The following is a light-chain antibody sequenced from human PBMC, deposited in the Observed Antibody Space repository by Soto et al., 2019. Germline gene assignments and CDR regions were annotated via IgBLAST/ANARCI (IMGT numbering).Light chain of an antibody. CDR2: SNN. J-gene: IGLJ1*01. CDR1: RSNIGSNT. Sequence: QSVLTQPPSASGTPGQRVTLSCSGSRSNIGSNTVNWYQQLPGTAPKLLIYSNNQRPSGVPDRFSGSKSGTSASLAISGLQSEDEADYYCAAWDDSLNGYVFGTGTKLTVL. V-gene: IGLV1-44*01. CDR3: AAWDDSLNGYV.